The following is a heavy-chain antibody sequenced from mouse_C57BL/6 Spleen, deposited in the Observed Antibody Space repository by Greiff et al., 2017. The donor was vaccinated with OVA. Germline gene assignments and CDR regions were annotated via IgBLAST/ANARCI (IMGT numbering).Heavy chain of an antibody. D-gene: IGHD4-1*01. V-gene: IGHV3-6*01. J-gene: IGHJ3*01. CDR3: ARELPNGEGWFAY. Sequence: EVQLQQSGPGLVKPSQSLSLTCSVTGYSITSGYYWNWIRQFPGNKLEWMGYISYDGSNNYNPSLKNRISITRDTSKNQFFLKLNSVTTEDTATYYCARELPNGEGWFAYWGKGPLVTVSA. CDR2: ISYDGSN. CDR1: GYSITSGYY.